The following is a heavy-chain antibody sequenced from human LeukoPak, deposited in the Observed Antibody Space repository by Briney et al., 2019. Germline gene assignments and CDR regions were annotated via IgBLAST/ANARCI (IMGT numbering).Heavy chain of an antibody. J-gene: IGHJ3*02. Sequence: SETLSLTCSVSGVSANTYYWSWIRQSPGKGLEWIGYVYYSVNPNYNPSLKSRVTMSVDTSKNQFSLKLTSVTAADTAVYYCARPLRGYRAFDIWGQGTMVTVSS. CDR2: VYYSVNP. CDR3: ARPLRGYRAFDI. CDR1: GVSANTYY. V-gene: IGHV4-59*02. D-gene: IGHD5-18*01.